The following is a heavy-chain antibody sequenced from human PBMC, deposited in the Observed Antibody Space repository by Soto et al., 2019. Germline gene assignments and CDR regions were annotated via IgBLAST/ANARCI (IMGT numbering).Heavy chain of an antibody. J-gene: IGHJ6*03. Sequence: SQTLSLTCDISGDSVSSNSAGWNWIRQTPSRGLEWLGRTYYRSKWYNIYAASVKSRVSVNPDTAKNQFSLQLNSVTPEDTAVYYCARGSWDDVSGHYYMDGWGKGITVTVAS. D-gene: IGHD1-1*01. CDR2: TYYRSKWYN. V-gene: IGHV6-1*01. CDR1: GDSVSSNSAG. CDR3: ARGSWDDVSGHYYMDG.